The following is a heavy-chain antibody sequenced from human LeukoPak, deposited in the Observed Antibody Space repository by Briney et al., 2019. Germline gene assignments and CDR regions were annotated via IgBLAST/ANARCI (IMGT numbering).Heavy chain of an antibody. CDR3: ARPYYYYMDV. Sequence: SETLSLTCTVSGGSISSSSYYWGWIRQPPGKGLEWIGEIYHSGSTNYNPSLKSRVTISVDKSKNQFSLNLSSVTAADTAVYYCARPYYYYMDVWGKGTTVTVS. CDR1: GGSISSSSYY. V-gene: IGHV4-39*07. J-gene: IGHJ6*03. CDR2: IYHSGST.